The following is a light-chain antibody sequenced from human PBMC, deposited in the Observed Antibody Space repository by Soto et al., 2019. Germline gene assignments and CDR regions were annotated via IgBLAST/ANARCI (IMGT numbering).Light chain of an antibody. Sequence: GDRVTFTCRASQSISSWLAWYQQKPGKAPKLLIYDASSLESGVPSRFSGSGSGTEFTLTISSLQADDFATDYCQQYNSYHTFGQRTKLEIK. CDR1: QSISSW. J-gene: IGKJ2*01. CDR2: DAS. V-gene: IGKV1-5*01. CDR3: QQYNSYHT.